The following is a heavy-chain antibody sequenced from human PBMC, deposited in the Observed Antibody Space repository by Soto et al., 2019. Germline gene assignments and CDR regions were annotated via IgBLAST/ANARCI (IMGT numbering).Heavy chain of an antibody. Sequence: SETLSLTCAVYGGSFSGYYWSWIRQPPGKGLEWIGEINHSGSTNYNPSLKSRVTISVDTSKNQFSLKLSSVTAADTAVYYCARAPGDSSGWPYYYYYYMDVWGKGTTVTVSS. CDR2: INHSGST. CDR1: GGSFSGYY. J-gene: IGHJ6*03. D-gene: IGHD6-19*01. V-gene: IGHV4-34*01. CDR3: ARAPGDSSGWPYYYYYYMDV.